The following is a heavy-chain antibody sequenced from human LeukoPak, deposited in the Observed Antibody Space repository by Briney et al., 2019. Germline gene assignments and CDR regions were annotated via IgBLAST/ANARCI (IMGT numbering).Heavy chain of an antibody. CDR3: ARDYYASGSPNDY. J-gene: IGHJ4*02. V-gene: IGHV3-74*01. Sequence: PGGSLRLSCAASGFTFSTYWMHWVRQAPGKGLVWLPRINSDGSSTSYADSVKGRFTISRDNAKNTLYLQMNSLRAEDTAVYYCARDYYASGSPNDYWGQGTLVTVSS. CDR1: GFTFSTYW. D-gene: IGHD3-10*01. CDR2: INSDGSST.